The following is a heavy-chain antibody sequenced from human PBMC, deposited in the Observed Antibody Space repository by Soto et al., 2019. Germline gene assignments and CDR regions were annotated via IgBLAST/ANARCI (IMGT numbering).Heavy chain of an antibody. J-gene: IGHJ5*02. CDR1: GGSFSGYY. V-gene: IGHV4-34*01. D-gene: IGHD2-15*01. CDR2: INHSGST. CDR3: ARGGVGIVVVVAARAFDP. Sequence: QVQLQQWGAGLLKPSETLSLTCAVYGGSFSGYYWSWIRQPPGKGLEWIGEINHSGSTNYNPSLKSRVTISVDTSKNHFSLKLSSVTAADTAVYYCARGGVGIVVVVAARAFDPWGQGTLVTVSS.